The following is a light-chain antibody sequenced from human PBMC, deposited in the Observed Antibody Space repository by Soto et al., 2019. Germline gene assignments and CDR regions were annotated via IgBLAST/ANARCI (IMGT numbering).Light chain of an antibody. V-gene: IGKV3-15*01. CDR3: QQYNNWPFS. CDR2: DVS. J-gene: IGKJ5*01. Sequence: VLTQSPATLALSPGGRATLSCRASQSVTTNFAWYQQKSGQSPRLLIYDVSTRATGVPARFSGTGSEKDFTLTISGLQSEDSAVYFCQQYNNWPFSFGQGPRLE. CDR1: QSVTTN.